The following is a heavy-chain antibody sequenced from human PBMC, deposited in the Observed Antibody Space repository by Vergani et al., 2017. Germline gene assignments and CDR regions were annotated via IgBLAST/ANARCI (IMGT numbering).Heavy chain of an antibody. CDR2: IYHSGST. Sequence: QVQLQESGPVLVKPSETLSLTCAVSGYSISSGYYWGWIRQPPGKGLEWIGSIYHSGSTYYNPSLKSRVTISVDTSKNQFSLKLSSVTAADTAVYYCARHLRQQPNDYWGQGTLVTVSS. CDR3: ARHLRQQPNDY. CDR1: GYSISSGYY. D-gene: IGHD6-13*01. J-gene: IGHJ4*02. V-gene: IGHV4-38-2*01.